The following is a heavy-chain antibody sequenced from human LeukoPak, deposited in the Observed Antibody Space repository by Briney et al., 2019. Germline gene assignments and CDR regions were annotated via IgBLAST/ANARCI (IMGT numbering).Heavy chain of an antibody. CDR3: AKVSRDGYTFDY. Sequence: QTGGSLRLSCAASGFTFSSYGMHWVRQAPGKGLEWVAVISYDGSNKYYADSVKGRFTISRDNSKNTLYLQVNSLRAEDTAVYYCAKVSRDGYTFDYWGQGTLVTVSS. CDR2: ISYDGSNK. CDR1: GFTFSSYG. D-gene: IGHD5-24*01. J-gene: IGHJ4*02. V-gene: IGHV3-30*18.